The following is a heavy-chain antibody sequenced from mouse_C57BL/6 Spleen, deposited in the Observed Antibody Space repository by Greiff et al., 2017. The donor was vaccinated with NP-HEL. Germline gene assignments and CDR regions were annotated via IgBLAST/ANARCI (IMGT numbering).Heavy chain of an antibody. J-gene: IGHJ2*01. CDR1: GYTFTSYG. CDR3: ARYKDYSNYGDFDY. D-gene: IGHD2-5*01. CDR2: IYPRSGNT. V-gene: IGHV1-81*01. Sequence: VQLQQSGAELVRPGSSVKMSCKTSGYTFTSYGINWVKQRPGQGLEWIGEIYPRSGNTYYNEKFKGKATLTADKSSSTAYMELRSLTSEDSAVYFCARYKDYSNYGDFDYWGQGTTLTVSS.